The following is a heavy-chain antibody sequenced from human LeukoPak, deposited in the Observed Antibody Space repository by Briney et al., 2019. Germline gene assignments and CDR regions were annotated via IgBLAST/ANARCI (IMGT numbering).Heavy chain of an antibody. Sequence: GGSLRLSCTASVFAFSSYSMSWVRQAPGVGLEWVSAIDGGGGRTWHADSVRGRFTISRDNSKNTLFMQMNSLRAEDTAVYYCAEDFYDSSGSRYDYWGQGTLVTVSS. D-gene: IGHD3-22*01. J-gene: IGHJ4*02. CDR2: IDGGGGRT. V-gene: IGHV3-23*01. CDR1: VFAFSSYS. CDR3: AEDFYDSSGSRYDY.